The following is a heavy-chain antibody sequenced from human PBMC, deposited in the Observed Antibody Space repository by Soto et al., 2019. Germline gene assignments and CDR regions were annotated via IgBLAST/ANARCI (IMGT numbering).Heavy chain of an antibody. CDR1: GYTFTSYG. CDR2: ISAYNGNT. D-gene: IGHD3-3*01. CDR3: ARDMYSDFGVVIMRTRREYGMDV. Sequence: QVPLVQSGAEVKKPGASVKVSCKASGYTFTSYGISWVRQAPGQGLEWMGWISAYNGNTNYAQKLQGRVTMTTDTSTRTAYMELRSLRSDDTAVYYCARDMYSDFGVVIMRTRREYGMDVWGQGTTVTVSS. V-gene: IGHV1-18*04. J-gene: IGHJ6*02.